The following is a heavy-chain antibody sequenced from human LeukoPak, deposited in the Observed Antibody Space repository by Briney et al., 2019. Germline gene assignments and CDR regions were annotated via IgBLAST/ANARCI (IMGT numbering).Heavy chain of an antibody. Sequence: PGRSLRVSCAASGFTFSSYGMHWVRQAPGKGLEWVAVIWYDGSNKYYADSVKGRFTISRDNSKNTLYLQMNSLRAEDTAVYYCARGRRTPAYGSGSYYRDWFDPWGQGTLVTVSS. J-gene: IGHJ5*02. V-gene: IGHV3-33*01. CDR2: IWYDGSNK. CDR1: GFTFSSYG. D-gene: IGHD3-10*01. CDR3: ARGRRTPAYGSGSYYRDWFDP.